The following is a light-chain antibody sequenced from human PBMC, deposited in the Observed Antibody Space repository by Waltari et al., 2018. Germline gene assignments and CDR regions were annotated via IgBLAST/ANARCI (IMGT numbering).Light chain of an antibody. V-gene: IGKV3-15*01. CDR2: GAS. Sequence: EIVMTQSPATLSVSPGERATLSCRASQGVSSNLAWYQQKPGQAPRLLIYGASSRATGIPGRFSGSGSGTDLTLTISSLQSEDFAVYYCQQYNSWPPYTFCQGTKLQIK. CDR3: QQYNSWPPYT. J-gene: IGKJ2*01. CDR1: QGVSSN.